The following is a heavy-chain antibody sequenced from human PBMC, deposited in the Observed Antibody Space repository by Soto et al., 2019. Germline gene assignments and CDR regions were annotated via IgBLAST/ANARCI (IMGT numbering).Heavy chain of an antibody. D-gene: IGHD3-10*01. Sequence: EVQLLESGGGLVQPGGSLRLSCAASGFNFSSYAMTWVRQAPGKGLEWVSAIRVGGAGTFYADAVKGRFTISRDKAKNRLSLQMNSLRAEDTAVDDCAKPGQVGPGYYDGMDGWGQGTTGTVAS. CDR2: IRVGGAGT. CDR3: AKPGQVGPGYYDGMDG. CDR1: GFNFSSYA. J-gene: IGHJ6*02. V-gene: IGHV3-23*01.